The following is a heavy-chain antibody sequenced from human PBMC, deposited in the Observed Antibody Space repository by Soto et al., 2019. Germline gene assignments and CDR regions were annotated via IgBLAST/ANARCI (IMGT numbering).Heavy chain of an antibody. J-gene: IGHJ4*02. CDR2: IIPNFGTA. Sequence: QVQLVQSGAEVKKPGSSVKVSCKASGGSFSNFVISWVRQAPGQGLEWMGGIIPNFGTASYAQKFQGKVTITADVSTSTTYMELTGLTREDTSFYYCARDLGGEVTIRYWGQGTLVTVSS. D-gene: IGHD3-16*01. V-gene: IGHV1-69*01. CDR3: ARDLGGEVTIRY. CDR1: GGSFSNFV.